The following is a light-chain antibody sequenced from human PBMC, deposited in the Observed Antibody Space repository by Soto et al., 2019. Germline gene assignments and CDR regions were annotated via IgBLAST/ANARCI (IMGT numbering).Light chain of an antibody. CDR1: QSVSSY. V-gene: IGKV3-20*01. J-gene: IGKJ1*01. CDR2: DAS. CDR3: QQYGSSPT. Sequence: EVVLTHSPATLSLSPGERATPSFRASQSVSSYLAWYQQKPGQAPRLLIYDASNRATGIPDRFSGSGSGTDFTLTISRLEPEDFAVYYCQQYGSSPTFGQGTKVDI.